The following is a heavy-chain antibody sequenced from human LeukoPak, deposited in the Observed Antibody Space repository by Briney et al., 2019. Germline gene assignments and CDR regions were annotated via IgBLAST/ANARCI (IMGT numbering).Heavy chain of an antibody. CDR1: GFTFSSYG. J-gene: IGHJ4*02. Sequence: GGSLRLACAASGFTFSSYGMHWVCQAPGKGLEWVAVIWYDGSNKYYADSVKGRFTISRDNSKNTLYLQMNSLRAEDTAVYYCAREDRHGSGSYYFDYWGQGTLVTVSS. CDR2: IWYDGSNK. V-gene: IGHV3-33*01. D-gene: IGHD1-26*01. CDR3: AREDRHGSGSYYFDY.